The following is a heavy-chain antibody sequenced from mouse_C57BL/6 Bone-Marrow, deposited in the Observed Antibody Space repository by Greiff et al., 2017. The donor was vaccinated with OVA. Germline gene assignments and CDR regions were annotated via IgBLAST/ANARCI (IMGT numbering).Heavy chain of an antibody. Sequence: EVQLVESGGDLVKPGGSLKLSCAASGFTFSSYGMSWVRQTPDKRLEWVATISSGGSYTYYPDSVKGRFTISRDNAKNTLYLQMSSLKSEDTAMDYCARHVDGYYVGWYFDVWGTGTTVTVSS. CDR1: GFTFSSYG. V-gene: IGHV5-6*01. J-gene: IGHJ1*03. D-gene: IGHD2-3*01. CDR2: ISSGGSYT. CDR3: ARHVDGYYVGWYFDV.